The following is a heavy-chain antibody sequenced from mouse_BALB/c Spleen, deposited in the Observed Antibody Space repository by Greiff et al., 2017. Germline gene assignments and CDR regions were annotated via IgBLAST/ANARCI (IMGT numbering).Heavy chain of an antibody. CDR2: IRSKSNNYAT. V-gene: IGHV10-1*02. J-gene: IGHJ1*01. CDR3: VRHYYYGSSYWYFDV. CDR1: GFTFNTYA. D-gene: IGHD1-1*01. Sequence: EVQLVESGGGLVQPKGSLKLSCAASGFTFNTYAMNWVRQDPGKGLEWVARIRSKSNNYATYYADSVKDRFTISRDDSQSMLYLQMNNLKTEDTAMYYCVRHYYYGSSYWYFDVWGAGTTVTVSS.